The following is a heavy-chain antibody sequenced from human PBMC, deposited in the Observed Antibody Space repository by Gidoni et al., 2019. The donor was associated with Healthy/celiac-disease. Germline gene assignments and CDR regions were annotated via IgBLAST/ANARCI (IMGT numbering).Heavy chain of an antibody. V-gene: IGHV3-33*01. D-gene: IGHD3-22*01. J-gene: IGHJ4*02. Sequence: QVQLVESGGGVVQPGRSLRLSCAASGFTFSSYGMHWVRQAPGKGLEWVGVIWYDGSNKYYADSVKGRFTISRDNSKDTLYLQMNSLRAEDTAVYYCAREFYDSSGYYYVAPNFDYWGQGTLVTVSS. CDR2: IWYDGSNK. CDR1: GFTFSSYG. CDR3: AREFYDSSGYYYVAPNFDY.